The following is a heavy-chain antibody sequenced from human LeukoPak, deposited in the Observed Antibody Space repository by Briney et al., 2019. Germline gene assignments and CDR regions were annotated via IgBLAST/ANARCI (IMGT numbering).Heavy chain of an antibody. D-gene: IGHD6-19*01. CDR1: GFTSSRYW. CDR2: IKQDGSGK. Sequence: GGSLRLSCAASGFTSSRYWMSWVRQAPGKGLEWVANIKQDGSGKEYVDSVKGRFTISRDNRQNSMYLQMNSLRVEDTAVYYCARSISAWFFPYYMDVWGKGTTVTVSS. V-gene: IGHV3-7*01. CDR3: ARSISAWFFPYYMDV. J-gene: IGHJ6*03.